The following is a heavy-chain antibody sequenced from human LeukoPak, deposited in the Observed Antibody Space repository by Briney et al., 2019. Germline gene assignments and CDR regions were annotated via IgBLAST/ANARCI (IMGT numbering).Heavy chain of an antibody. CDR2: INHSGST. D-gene: IGHD1-26*01. V-gene: IGHV4-34*01. CDR1: GGSFSGYY. Sequence: SETLSLTCAVYGGSFSGYYWSWIRQPPGKGLEWIGEINHSGSTNYNPSLKSRVTISVDTSKNQFSLKLSSVTAADTAVYYCARVSGSYFAIYYWGPGTLVTVSS. CDR3: ARVSGSYFAIYY. J-gene: IGHJ4*02.